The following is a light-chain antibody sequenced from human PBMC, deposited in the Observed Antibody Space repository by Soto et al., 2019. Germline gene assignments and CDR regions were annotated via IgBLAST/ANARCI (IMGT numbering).Light chain of an antibody. Sequence: QSALTQPRSVSGSPGQSVTISCTGTSSDVGGYNYVSWYQQHPGKAPKLMIYDVTKRPSGVPDRFSGSKSGNTASLTISGLQAEDEADYYCCSYAGNYLFGTGTKVTVL. CDR3: CSYAGNYL. J-gene: IGLJ1*01. CDR1: SSDVGGYNY. V-gene: IGLV2-11*01. CDR2: DVT.